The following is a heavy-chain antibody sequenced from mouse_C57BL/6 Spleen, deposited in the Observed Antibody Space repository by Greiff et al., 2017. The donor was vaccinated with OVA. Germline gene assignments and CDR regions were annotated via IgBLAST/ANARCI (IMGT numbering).Heavy chain of an antibody. CDR3: AREITTDRFAY. CDR2: INPGSGGT. D-gene: IGHD1-1*01. V-gene: IGHV1-54*01. J-gene: IGHJ3*01. Sequence: QVQLQQSGAELVRPGTSVKVSCKASGYAFTNYLIEWVKQRPGQGLEWIGVINPGSGGTNYNEQFKGKATLTAAKSSSTAYMQLSSLTSANSAVYFFAREITTDRFAYWGQGTLVTVSA. CDR1: GYAFTNYL.